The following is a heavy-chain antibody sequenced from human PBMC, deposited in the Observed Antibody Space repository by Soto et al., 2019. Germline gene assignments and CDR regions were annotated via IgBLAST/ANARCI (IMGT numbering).Heavy chain of an antibody. Sequence: GGSLRLSCAASGFTFSSYGMHWVRQAPGKGLEWVAVISYDGSNKYYADSVKGRFTISRDNSKNTLYLQMNSLRAEDTAVYYCCSSWQTIGWFDPWGQGTLVTVSS. J-gene: IGHJ5*02. CDR2: ISYDGSNK. V-gene: IGHV3-30*03. CDR1: GFTFSSYG. D-gene: IGHD6-13*01. CDR3: CSSWQTIGWFDP.